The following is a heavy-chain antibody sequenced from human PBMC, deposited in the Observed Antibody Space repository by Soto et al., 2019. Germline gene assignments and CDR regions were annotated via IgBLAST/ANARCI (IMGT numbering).Heavy chain of an antibody. CDR3: ARVRYCSGGSCYKDAFDI. Sequence: GASVKVSCKASGYTFTSYGISWVRQAPGQGLEWMGWISAYNGNTNYAQELQGRVTMTTDTSTSTAYVELRSLRSDDTAVYYCARVRYCSGGSCYKDAFDIWGQGTMVTVSS. V-gene: IGHV1-18*01. D-gene: IGHD2-15*01. CDR1: GYTFTSYG. CDR2: ISAYNGNT. J-gene: IGHJ3*02.